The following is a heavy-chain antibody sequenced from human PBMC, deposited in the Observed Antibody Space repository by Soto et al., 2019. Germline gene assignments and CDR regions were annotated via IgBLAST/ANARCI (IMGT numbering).Heavy chain of an antibody. Sequence: GGSLRLSCAASGFTFSSYWMHWVRQAPGKGLVWVSRINSDGSSTSYADSVKGRFTISRDNTKNTLYLQMNSLRAVDTAVYYCTRLFYGDYEDFDYWGQGTLVTVSS. CDR1: GFTFSSYW. J-gene: IGHJ4*02. V-gene: IGHV3-74*01. CDR3: TRLFYGDYEDFDY. CDR2: INSDGSST. D-gene: IGHD4-17*01.